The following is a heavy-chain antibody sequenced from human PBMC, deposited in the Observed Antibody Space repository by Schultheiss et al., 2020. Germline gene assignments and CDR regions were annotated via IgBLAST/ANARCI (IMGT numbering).Heavy chain of an antibody. J-gene: IGHJ5*02. CDR1: GFIVSSNY. Sequence: GESLKISCAASGFIVSSNYMTWVRQAPGEGLEWVSSISSSSTYIYYADSMKGRFTISRDNSKNTLYLQMNSLRAEDTAVYYCARGHDYGDYVRYVSWFDPWGQGTLVTVSS. CDR2: ISSSSTYI. V-gene: IGHV3-21*01. D-gene: IGHD4-17*01. CDR3: ARGHDYGDYVRYVSWFDP.